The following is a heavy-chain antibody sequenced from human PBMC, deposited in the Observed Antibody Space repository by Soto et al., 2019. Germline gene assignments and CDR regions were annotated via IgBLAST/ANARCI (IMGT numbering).Heavy chain of an antibody. Sequence: ASVKVSCKASGYTFTGYYMHWVRQAPGQGLEWMGWINPNSGGTNYAQKFQGWVTMTRDTSISTAYMELSRLRSDDTAVYYCARLGSGYRNGMDVWGQGTKVTVSS. CDR1: GYTFTGYY. J-gene: IGHJ6*02. V-gene: IGHV1-2*04. CDR3: ARLGSGYRNGMDV. D-gene: IGHD3-22*01. CDR2: INPNSGGT.